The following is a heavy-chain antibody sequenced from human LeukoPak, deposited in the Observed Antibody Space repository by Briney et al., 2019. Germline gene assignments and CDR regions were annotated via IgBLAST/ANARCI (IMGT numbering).Heavy chain of an antibody. D-gene: IGHD3-10*01. CDR1: GVSINSGDYS. CDR2: IHHSGSS. J-gene: IGHJ4*02. V-gene: IGHV4-30-2*05. Sequence: SETLSLTCAVSGVSINSGDYSWTWIRQPPGKGLESIGFIHHSGSSRHNPSLKDRVAISVDASRKQFALRLSSVTAADTAIYYCARGGNRFGGFYFDYWGQGIQVIVSS. CDR3: ARGGNRFGGFYFDY.